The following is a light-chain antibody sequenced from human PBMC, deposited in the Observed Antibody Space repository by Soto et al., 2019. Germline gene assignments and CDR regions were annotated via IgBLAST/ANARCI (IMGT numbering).Light chain of an antibody. V-gene: IGLV1-51*01. Sequence: QSVLTQPPSVSAAPGQKVTISCSGSSANIGSNYVSWYQHLPGTAPQLVIYDSDRRSSAIPDRVSGSKSGTAATRDITGLQSGHEADYYGGAWDGTLSVVLFGGGTKLTVL. CDR3: GAWDGTLSVVL. CDR2: DSD. J-gene: IGLJ2*01. CDR1: SANIGSNY.